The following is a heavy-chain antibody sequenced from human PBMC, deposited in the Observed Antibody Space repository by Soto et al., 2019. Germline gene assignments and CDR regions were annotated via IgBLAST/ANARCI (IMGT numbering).Heavy chain of an antibody. CDR3: AKDGLGVITIFGVVTEYYFDY. CDR2: ISWDGGST. Sequence: GGSLRLSCAASGFTFDDYTMHWVRQAPGKGLEWVSLISWDGGSTYYADSVKGRFTISRDNSKNSLYLQMNSLRTEDTALYYCAKDGLGVITIFGVVTEYYFDYWGQGTLVTV. D-gene: IGHD3-3*01. J-gene: IGHJ4*02. CDR1: GFTFDDYT. V-gene: IGHV3-43*01.